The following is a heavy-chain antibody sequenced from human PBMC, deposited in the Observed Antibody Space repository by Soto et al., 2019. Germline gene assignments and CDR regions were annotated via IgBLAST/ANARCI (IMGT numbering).Heavy chain of an antibody. Sequence: PGGSLRLSCAASGFTFSSYAMSWVRQAPGKGLEWVSAISGSGGSTYYADSVKGRFTISRDNSKNTLYLQMNSLRAEDTAVYYCAKKGVGDIVVVPAAYFDYWGQGTLVTVSS. V-gene: IGHV3-23*01. J-gene: IGHJ4*02. CDR3: AKKGVGDIVVVPAAYFDY. D-gene: IGHD2-2*01. CDR1: GFTFSSYA. CDR2: ISGSGGST.